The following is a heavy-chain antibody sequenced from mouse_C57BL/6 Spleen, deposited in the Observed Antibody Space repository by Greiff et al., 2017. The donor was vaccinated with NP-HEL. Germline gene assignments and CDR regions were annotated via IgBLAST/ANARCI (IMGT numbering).Heavy chain of an antibody. D-gene: IGHD2-4*01. Sequence: VQLQQSGAELVRPGTSVKLSCKASGYTFTGYWMHWVKQRPGQGLEWIGVIDPSDSYTNYNQKFKGKATLTVDTSSSTAYMQLSSLTSEESAVYDCARSDDYDPYFDYWGQGTTLTVSS. CDR1: GYTFTGYW. V-gene: IGHV1-59*01. J-gene: IGHJ2*01. CDR3: ARSDDYDPYFDY. CDR2: IDPSDSYT.